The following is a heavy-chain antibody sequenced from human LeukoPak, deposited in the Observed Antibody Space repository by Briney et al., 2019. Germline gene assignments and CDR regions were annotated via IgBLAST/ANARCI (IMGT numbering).Heavy chain of an antibody. D-gene: IGHD3-3*01. CDR3: SREPYDFWSGYYKSYMDV. J-gene: IGHJ6*03. Sequence: SETLSLTCTVSGGSISSYYWSWIRQPAGKGLEWIGRIYTSGSTNYNPSLKSRVTISVDTSKNQFSLKLSSVTAADTAVYYCSREPYDFWSGYYKSYMDVWGKGTTVTVSS. V-gene: IGHV4-4*07. CDR2: IYTSGST. CDR1: GGSISSYY.